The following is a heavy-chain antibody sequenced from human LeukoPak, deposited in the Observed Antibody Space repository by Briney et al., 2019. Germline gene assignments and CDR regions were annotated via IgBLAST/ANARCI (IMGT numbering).Heavy chain of an antibody. CDR3: TRVGYCATTSCRTAFDI. V-gene: IGHV3-30*02. D-gene: IGHD2-2*01. CDR2: IRFDGSNK. Sequence: GGSLRLSCAASGFTFSNYGINWVRQAPGKGLEWVAFIRFDGSNKLYADSVKGRFTISRDNSKNTVSLQMNSLRAEDTVVYYCTRVGYCATTSCRTAFDIWGQGTVVTVSS. J-gene: IGHJ3*02. CDR1: GFTFSNYG.